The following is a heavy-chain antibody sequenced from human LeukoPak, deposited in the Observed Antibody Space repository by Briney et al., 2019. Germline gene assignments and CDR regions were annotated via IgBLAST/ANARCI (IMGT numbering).Heavy chain of an antibody. CDR3: ARDRGYSYGYYYGMDV. CDR2: IYYSGST. Sequence: PSETLSLTCTVSGGSISSYYWSWIRQPPGKGLEWIGSIYYSGSTNYNPSLKSRVTISVDTSKNQFSLKLSSVTAADTAVYYCARDRGYSYGYYYGMDVWGQGTTVTVSS. D-gene: IGHD5-18*01. V-gene: IGHV4-59*01. CDR1: GGSISSYY. J-gene: IGHJ6*02.